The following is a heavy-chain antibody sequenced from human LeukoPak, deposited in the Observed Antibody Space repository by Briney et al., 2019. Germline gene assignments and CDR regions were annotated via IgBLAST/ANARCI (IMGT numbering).Heavy chain of an antibody. Sequence: ASVKVSCKASGYTFTSYDINWVRQASGQGLEWMGWMSPKSANTGYAQQFQGRVTITRDTSISTVYMELSSLTSEDTAVYYCARTPPRGLIDYWGQGTLVTVSS. CDR3: ARTPPRGLIDY. V-gene: IGHV1-8*03. CDR2: MSPKSANT. J-gene: IGHJ4*02. CDR1: GYTFTSYD. D-gene: IGHD3-16*01.